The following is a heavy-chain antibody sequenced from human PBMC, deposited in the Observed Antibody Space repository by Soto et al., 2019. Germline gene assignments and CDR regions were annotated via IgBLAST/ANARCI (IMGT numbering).Heavy chain of an antibody. J-gene: IGHJ5*02. V-gene: IGHV3-33*01. D-gene: IGHD6-19*01. CDR1: GFTFSSYG. CDR2: IQSDGSKK. Sequence: QVQLVESGGGVVQPGRSLRLSCAASGFTFSSYGMHWVRQAPGKGLEWVAAIQSDGSKKYYLDSVKGRFTISREDSKNTLYLEMNSLRGEDRALYYCTRATDSSGRQWWFDPWGQGTLVTVSS. CDR3: TRATDSSGRQWWFDP.